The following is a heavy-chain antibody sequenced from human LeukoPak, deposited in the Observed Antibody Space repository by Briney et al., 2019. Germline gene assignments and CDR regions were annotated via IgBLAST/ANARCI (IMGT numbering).Heavy chain of an antibody. J-gene: IGHJ4*02. CDR1: GFIFSSYA. V-gene: IGHV3-30-3*01. Sequence: GGSLRLSCAASGFIFSSYAMHWVRQAPGKGLEWVAVISYDGSNKYYADSVKGRFTISRDNSKNTLYLRMNSLRAEDTAVYYCARDSVGATNYFDYWGQGTLVTVSS. CDR2: ISYDGSNK. CDR3: ARDSVGATNYFDY. D-gene: IGHD1-26*01.